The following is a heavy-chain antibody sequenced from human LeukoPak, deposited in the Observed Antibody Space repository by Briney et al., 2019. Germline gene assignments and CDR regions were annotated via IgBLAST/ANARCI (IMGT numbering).Heavy chain of an antibody. CDR2: IYYSGST. J-gene: IGHJ6*02. CDR3: ARATYYRSRNYYYYGMDV. D-gene: IGHD3-16*01. Sequence: SETLSLTCTVSGGFINSGSYYCHWIRQHPGKGLEYIGYIYYSGSTYYNPSLKSRVTISVDTSKNQFSLKLSSVTAADTAVYYCARATYYRSRNYYYYGMDVWGQGTTVTVSS. V-gene: IGHV4-31*03. CDR1: GGFINSGSYY.